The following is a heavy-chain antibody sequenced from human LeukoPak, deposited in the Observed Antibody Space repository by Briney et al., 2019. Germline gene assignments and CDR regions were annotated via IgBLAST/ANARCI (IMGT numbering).Heavy chain of an antibody. J-gene: IGHJ4*02. CDR1: GYTFTAYY. CDR2: INPNSGT. CDR3: AKDTGNFNLGDH. Sequence: ASVKVSCKASGYTFTAYYMHWVRQAPGQGLEWMGWINPNSGTHYAQKFQGRVTMTRDTSISTAYMELTSLRSDDTAVYYCAKDTGNFNLGDHWGQGTQVSVSS. V-gene: IGHV1-2*02. D-gene: IGHD5-18*01.